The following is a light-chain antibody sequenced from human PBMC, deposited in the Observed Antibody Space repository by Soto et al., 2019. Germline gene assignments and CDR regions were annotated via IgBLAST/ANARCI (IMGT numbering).Light chain of an antibody. V-gene: IGLV2-8*01. Sequence: QSALTQPPSASGSPGQSVTISCTGASSDVGGYNYVSWYQQHPGKAPKLMIYEVSKRPSGVPDRFSGSKSGNTASLSVSGLQAEDEADYYCSSYAGSNIHYVFGTGTK. J-gene: IGLJ1*01. CDR2: EVS. CDR1: SSDVGGYNY. CDR3: SSYAGSNIHYV.